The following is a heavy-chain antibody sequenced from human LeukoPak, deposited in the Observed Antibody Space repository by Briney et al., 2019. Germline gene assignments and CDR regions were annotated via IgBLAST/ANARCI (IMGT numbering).Heavy chain of an antibody. CDR3: ARFDYGDYWYYFDY. D-gene: IGHD4-17*01. V-gene: IGHV4-59*08. J-gene: IGHJ4*02. CDR1: GGSISSYY. Sequence: PSETLSLTCTVSGGSISSYYWSWIRQPPGKGLEWIGYIYYSGSTNYNPSLKSRVTISVDTSKNQFSPKLSSVTAADTAVYYCARFDYGDYWYYFDYWGQRTLVTVSS. CDR2: IYYSGST.